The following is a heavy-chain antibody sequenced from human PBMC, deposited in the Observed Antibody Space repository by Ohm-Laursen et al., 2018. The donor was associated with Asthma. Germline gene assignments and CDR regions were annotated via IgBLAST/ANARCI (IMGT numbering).Heavy chain of an antibody. CDR3: ARAGSKYSGYEDFDY. CDR2: INAGNGNT. D-gene: IGHD5-12*01. V-gene: IGHV1-3*01. J-gene: IGHJ4*02. Sequence: GASVKVSCKASGYTFSRYCMHWVRQAPGQGLEWMGWINAGNGNTKYSQKFQGRVTITRDTSASKAYMELSSLRSEDTAVYYCARAGSKYSGYEDFDYWGQGTLVTVSS. CDR1: GYTFSRYC.